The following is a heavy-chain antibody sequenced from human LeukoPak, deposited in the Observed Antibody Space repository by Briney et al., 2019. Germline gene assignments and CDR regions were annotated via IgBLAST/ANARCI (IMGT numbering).Heavy chain of an antibody. Sequence: ASVKLSFKSSVSTFTSYGINWVRQAPGHRRKGMGWIRAYSGDTNYAQNPQGRVTMTTETSTSKAYMELRSLSSDDTAVYYCARNSHYVDIAATIPYGIYYFDYWGQGTLVTVSS. V-gene: IGHV1-18*01. CDR1: VSTFTSYG. CDR2: IRAYSGDT. J-gene: IGHJ4*02. D-gene: IGHD5-12*01. CDR3: ARNSHYVDIAATIPYGIYYFDY.